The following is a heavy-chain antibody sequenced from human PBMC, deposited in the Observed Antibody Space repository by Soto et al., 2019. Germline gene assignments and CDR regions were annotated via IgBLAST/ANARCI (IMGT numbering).Heavy chain of an antibody. Sequence: EASVKVSCKASGGTFSSYAISWVRQAPGQGLEWMGGIIPIFGTANYAQKFQGRVTITADESTSTAYMELSSLRSEDTAVYYCARGALYCSSTSCYFDNWFDPWGQGTLVTVSS. J-gene: IGHJ5*02. D-gene: IGHD2-2*01. CDR1: GGTFSSYA. CDR2: IIPIFGTA. V-gene: IGHV1-69*13. CDR3: ARGALYCSSTSCYFDNWFDP.